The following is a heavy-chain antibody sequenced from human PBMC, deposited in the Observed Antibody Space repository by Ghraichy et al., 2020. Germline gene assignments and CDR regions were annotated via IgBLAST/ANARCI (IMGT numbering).Heavy chain of an antibody. J-gene: IGHJ4*02. CDR1: GFTFSAYG. V-gene: IGHV3-30*18. D-gene: IGHD6-19*01. CDR2: ISYDGSNK. Sequence: LSLTCAASGFTFSAYGMHWVRQAPGKGLEWVTIISYDGSNKFYADSVKGRFSISRDNSKNTLYLQMNSLRAEDSAVYYCAKEGQHSSGWYGSAHSYFDYWGQGTLVTVSS. CDR3: AKEGQHSSGWYGSAHSYFDY.